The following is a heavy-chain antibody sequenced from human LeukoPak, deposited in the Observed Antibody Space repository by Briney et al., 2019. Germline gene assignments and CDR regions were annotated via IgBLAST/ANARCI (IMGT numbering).Heavy chain of an antibody. J-gene: IGHJ6*02. CDR2: IKRDGSEK. Sequence: GGSLRLSCAASGFTFSSYWMSWVRQAPGKGLEWVANIKRDGSEKYYVDSVKGRFTISRDNAKNSLYLQMNSLRAEDTAVYYCARSDMVRGKYYYYGMDVWGQGTTVTVSS. CDR3: ARSDMVRGKYYYYGMDV. CDR1: GFTFSSYW. D-gene: IGHD3-10*01. V-gene: IGHV3-7*01.